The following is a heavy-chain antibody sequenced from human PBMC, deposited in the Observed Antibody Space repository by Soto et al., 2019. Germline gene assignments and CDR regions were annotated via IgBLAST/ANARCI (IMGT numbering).Heavy chain of an antibody. Sequence: GGSLRLSCAASGFTFSSYWMSWVRQAPGKGLEWVANIKQDGSEKYYVDSVKGRFTISRDNAKKSLYLQMNSLRAEDTAVYYCARDHGQWLPGTWYYYYYYMDVWGKGTTVTVSS. CDR1: GFTFSSYW. CDR3: ARDHGQWLPGTWYYYYYYMDV. CDR2: IKQDGSEK. V-gene: IGHV3-7*01. D-gene: IGHD6-19*01. J-gene: IGHJ6*03.